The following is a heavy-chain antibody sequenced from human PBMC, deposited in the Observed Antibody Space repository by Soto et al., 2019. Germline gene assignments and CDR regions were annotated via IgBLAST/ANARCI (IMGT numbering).Heavy chain of an antibody. V-gene: IGHV4-59*12. CDR2: IYYSGIT. CDR1: GGSISSYY. CDR3: ARDQNVVVVAATRIQVYYYGMDV. J-gene: IGHJ6*02. D-gene: IGHD2-15*01. Sequence: SETLSLTCTVSGGSISSYYWSWIRQPPGKGLEWMGYIYYSGITNYNPSLKSRVTISVDTSKNQFSLQLNSVPPEDTAVYYCARDQNVVVVAATRIQVYYYGMDVWGQGTTVTVSS.